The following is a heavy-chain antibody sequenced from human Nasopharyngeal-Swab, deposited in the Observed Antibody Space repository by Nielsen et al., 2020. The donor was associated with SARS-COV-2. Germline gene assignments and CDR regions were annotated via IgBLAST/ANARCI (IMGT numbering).Heavy chain of an antibody. CDR2: ISYDGSNH. D-gene: IGHD1-1*01. J-gene: IGHJ4*02. Sequence: GESLKISCAASGFTFSTYAMHWVRQAPGKGLEWVAVISYDGSNHDSADAVQGRFTFSRDNSKNTLYLQMNSLKVEDTAVYYCVKGPRYSGNWDDLPPPCDFWGQGTLVTVSS. CDR1: GFTFSTYA. V-gene: IGHV3-30*18. CDR3: VKGPRYSGNWDDLPPPCDF.